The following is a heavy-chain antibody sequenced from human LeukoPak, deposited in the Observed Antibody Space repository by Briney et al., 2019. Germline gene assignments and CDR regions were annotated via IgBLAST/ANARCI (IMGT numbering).Heavy chain of an antibody. Sequence: SGKLSCKAAGAAFSSDGISLVRQAPGQGLEWMGGIIPIFGTANYAQKFQGRVTITADESTSTAYMELSSLRSEDTAVYYCARALGYSYGSGWFDPWGQGTLVTVSS. CDR3: ARALGYSYGSGWFDP. J-gene: IGHJ5*02. D-gene: IGHD5-18*01. V-gene: IGHV1-69*01. CDR1: GAAFSSDG. CDR2: IIPIFGTA.